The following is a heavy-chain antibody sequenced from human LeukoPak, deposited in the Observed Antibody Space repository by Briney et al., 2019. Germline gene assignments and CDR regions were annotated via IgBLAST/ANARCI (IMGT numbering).Heavy chain of an antibody. CDR2: INHSGST. J-gene: IGHJ4*02. V-gene: IGHV4-34*01. Sequence: DPSETLSLTCAVYGGSFSGYYWSWIRQPPGKGLEWMGEINHSGSTNYNPSLKSRVTISVDTSKNQFSLKLSSVTAADTAVYYCARPYCSSTSCYDWDDYWGQGTLVTVSS. CDR1: GGSFSGYY. CDR3: ARPYCSSTSCYDWDDY. D-gene: IGHD2-2*01.